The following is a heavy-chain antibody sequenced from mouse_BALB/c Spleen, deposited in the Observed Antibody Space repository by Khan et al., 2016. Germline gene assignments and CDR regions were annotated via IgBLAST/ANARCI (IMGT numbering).Heavy chain of an antibody. CDR1: GYTFTNYG. J-gene: IGHJ3*01. D-gene: IGHD2-2*01. CDR2: INTYTGEP. V-gene: IGHV9-3-1*01. CDR3: PRRSIYYVYDGFAY. Sequence: IPLVQSGPELKKPGETVKISCKASGYTFTNYGMNWVKQAPGKGLKWMGWINTYTGEPTYADDFKGRFAFSLETSASTAYLQINNLKNEDTATXLCPRRSIYYVYDGFAYWGQGTLVTVSA.